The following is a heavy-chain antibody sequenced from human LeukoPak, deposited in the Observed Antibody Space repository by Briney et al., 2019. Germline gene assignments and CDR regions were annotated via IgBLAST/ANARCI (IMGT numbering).Heavy chain of an antibody. CDR3: ARDQARTTTWYLYMNY. CDR2: LDPNSGGT. CDR1: GYTFTGYY. D-gene: IGHD3/OR15-3a*01. V-gene: IGHV1-2*06. Sequence: ASVKVSCKASGYTFTGYYIHWVRQAPGQGLEWMGRLDPNSGGTNSAQKFQARVTMTRDTSITTAYMELSRLRSDDTAVYHCARDQARTTTWYLYMNYWGQGTLVTVSS. J-gene: IGHJ4*02.